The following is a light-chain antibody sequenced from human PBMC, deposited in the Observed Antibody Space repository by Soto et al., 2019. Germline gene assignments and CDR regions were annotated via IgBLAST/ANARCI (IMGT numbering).Light chain of an antibody. CDR1: DSDVGSFNL. J-gene: IGLJ1*01. CDR2: EVT. CDR3: SSYAGLSTYV. Sequence: QSALTQPASVSGSPGQSITISCTGTDSDVGSFNLVSWYQQHPGKAPKLIIYEVTKRPSGVYSRFSGSKSGNSASLTISGLQAEDEAGYYCSSYAGLSTYVFGSGTKLTVL. V-gene: IGLV2-23*02.